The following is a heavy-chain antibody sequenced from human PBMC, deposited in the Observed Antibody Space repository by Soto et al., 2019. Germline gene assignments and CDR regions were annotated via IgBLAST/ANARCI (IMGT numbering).Heavy chain of an antibody. CDR1: GFTFSSYG. CDR3: ARVPRAPYSSGWFYFDY. CDR2: ISSSSSYI. J-gene: IGHJ4*02. D-gene: IGHD6-19*01. V-gene: IGHV3-21*01. Sequence: PGGSLRLSCAASGFTFSSYGMNWVRQAPGKGLEWVSSISSSSSYIYYADSVKGRFTISRDNAKNSLYLQMNSLRAEDTAVYYCARVPRAPYSSGWFYFDYWGQGTLVTVSS.